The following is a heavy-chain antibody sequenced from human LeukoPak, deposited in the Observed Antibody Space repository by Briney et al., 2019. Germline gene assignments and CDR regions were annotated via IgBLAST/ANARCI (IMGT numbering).Heavy chain of an antibody. V-gene: IGHV4-34*01. CDR1: GGSFSGYY. J-gene: IGHJ4*02. CDR3: ARRQIVATTFDY. CDR2: INHSGST. D-gene: IGHD5-12*01. Sequence: SKTLSLTCAVYGGSFSGYYWSWIRQPPGKGLEWIGEINHSGSTNYNPSLKSRVTISVDTSKNQFSLKLSSVTAADTAVYYCARRQIVATTFDYWGQGTLVTVSS.